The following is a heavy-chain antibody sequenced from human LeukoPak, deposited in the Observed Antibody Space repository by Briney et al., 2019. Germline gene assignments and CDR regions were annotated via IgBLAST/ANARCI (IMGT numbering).Heavy chain of an antibody. V-gene: IGHV1-2*02. D-gene: IGHD6-19*01. CDR1: GYTFTGYY. J-gene: IGHJ4*02. CDR2: INPNSGGT. CDR3: ARGPRIAVALGDY. Sequence: ASVKVSCKASGYTFTGYYMHWVRQASGQGLEWMGWINPNSGGTNYAQKFQGRVTMTRDTSISTAYMELSRLRSDDTAVYYCARGPRIAVALGDYWGQGTLVTVSS.